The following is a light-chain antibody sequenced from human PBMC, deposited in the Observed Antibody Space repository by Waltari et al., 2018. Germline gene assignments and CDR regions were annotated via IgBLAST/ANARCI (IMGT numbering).Light chain of an antibody. Sequence: DIQMTQSPSSLSASVGARVTITCRASQSISSYLNWYQQKPGKAPKLLIYAASSLQSGVPSRFSGSGSGTDFTLTISSLQPEDFATYYCQQSGTFGPGTKVDIK. V-gene: IGKV1-39*01. CDR1: QSISSY. J-gene: IGKJ3*01. CDR3: QQSGT. CDR2: AAS.